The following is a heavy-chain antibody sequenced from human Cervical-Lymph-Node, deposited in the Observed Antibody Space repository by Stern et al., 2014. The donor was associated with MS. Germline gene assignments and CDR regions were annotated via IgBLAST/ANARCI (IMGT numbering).Heavy chain of an antibody. D-gene: IGHD3-16*02. V-gene: IGHV3-23*04. CDR2: ISGGGGST. CDR1: GFTFSSYA. CDR3: AKAMSTLGGVIAPFDY. J-gene: IGHJ4*02. Sequence: EMQLVESGGGLVQPGGSLRLSCAASGFTFSSYAMSWVRQAPGKGLEWVSAISGGGGSTYYADSVKGRFSISRDNSKNTVYLQMNSLRAEDTAVYYCAKAMSTLGGVIAPFDYWGQGTPVTVSS.